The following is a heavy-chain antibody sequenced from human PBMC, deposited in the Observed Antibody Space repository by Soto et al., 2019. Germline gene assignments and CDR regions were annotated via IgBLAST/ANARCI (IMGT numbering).Heavy chain of an antibody. V-gene: IGHV3-23*01. CDR3: AKRSSRPTVRADAFDI. CDR1: GFTFSSYA. D-gene: IGHD4-17*01. CDR2: ISGSGGST. Sequence: GGSLRLSCAASGFTFSSYAMSWVRQAPGKGLEWVSAISGSGGSTYYADSVKGRFTISRDNSKNTLYLQMNSLRAEDTAVYYCAKRSSRPTVRADAFDIWGQGTMVTVSS. J-gene: IGHJ3*02.